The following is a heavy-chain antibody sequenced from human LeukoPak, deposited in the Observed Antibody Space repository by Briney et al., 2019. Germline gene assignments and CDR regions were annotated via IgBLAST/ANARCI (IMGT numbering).Heavy chain of an antibody. CDR3: TTGPFDYYGSASYLANGMDV. CDR2: IKSKTDGGTT. CDR1: GFTFSNAW. J-gene: IGHJ6*02. V-gene: IGHV3-15*01. Sequence: GGSLRLSCAASGFTFSNAWMSWVRQAPGKGLEWVGRIKSKTDGGTTDYTATVKGRFTISREDSKNTLYLQMNSLKTEDTAVYYCTTGPFDYYGSASYLANGMDVWGQGTTVTVSS. D-gene: IGHD3-10*01.